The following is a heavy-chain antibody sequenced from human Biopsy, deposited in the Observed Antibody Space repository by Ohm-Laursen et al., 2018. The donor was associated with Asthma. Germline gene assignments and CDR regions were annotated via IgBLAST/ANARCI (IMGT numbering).Heavy chain of an antibody. CDR1: GFNFHNYG. V-gene: IGHV3-30*18. CDR2: ILFDGRKI. Sequence: SLRLSCTASGFNFHNYGMNWVRRAPGKGLEWVAQILFDGRKINYPDSVKGRFTISRDNSKNMVYLQMNSLKPEDTAVYYCAKDRVAGRSYYFDYWGQGSLVSVSS. D-gene: IGHD6-13*01. J-gene: IGHJ4*02. CDR3: AKDRVAGRSYYFDY.